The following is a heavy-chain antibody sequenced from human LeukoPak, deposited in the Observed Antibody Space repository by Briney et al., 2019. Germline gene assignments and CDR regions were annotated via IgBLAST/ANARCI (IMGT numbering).Heavy chain of an antibody. CDR3: ARALGMVATEPLSDY. Sequence: SVKVSCKASGGTFSSYATSWVRQAPGQGLEWMGGIIPIFGTANYAQKFQGRVTITADESTSTAYMELSSLRSEDTVVYYCARALGMVATEPLSDYWGQGTLVTVSS. V-gene: IGHV1-69*13. CDR2: IIPIFGTA. J-gene: IGHJ4*02. CDR1: GGTFSSYA. D-gene: IGHD5-12*01.